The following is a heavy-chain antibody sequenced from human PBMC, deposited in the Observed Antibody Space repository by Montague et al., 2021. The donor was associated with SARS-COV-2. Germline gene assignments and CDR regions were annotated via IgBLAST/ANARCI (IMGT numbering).Heavy chain of an antibody. CDR3: ARVRWGEAARDTFYYGMDV. D-gene: IGHD6-6*01. V-gene: IGHV4-61*02. CDR1: GGSFSSRSYY. Sequence: TLSLTCTVSGGSFSSRSYYWSWIRQSAGKGLEFLGRVYITGSTNYNPSLESRVTTSIDTSKNQFSLKLSSVTAADTAVYYCARVRWGEAARDTFYYGMDVWGQGTTVTVSS. J-gene: IGHJ6*02. CDR2: VYITGST.